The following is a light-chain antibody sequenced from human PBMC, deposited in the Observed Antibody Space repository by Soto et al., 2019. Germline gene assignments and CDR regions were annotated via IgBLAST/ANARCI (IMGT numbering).Light chain of an antibody. J-gene: IGKJ4*01. Sequence: DIQMTQSPSSVSASVGDRVTITCRASQGISNWLAWYQQKPGKAPNLLIYAASRLQSGVPSRFTGSGSGIDFNLTISSLQPEDFATYYCQQANSFPLTSGGGTKVEIE. V-gene: IGKV1-12*01. CDR3: QQANSFPLT. CDR1: QGISNW. CDR2: AAS.